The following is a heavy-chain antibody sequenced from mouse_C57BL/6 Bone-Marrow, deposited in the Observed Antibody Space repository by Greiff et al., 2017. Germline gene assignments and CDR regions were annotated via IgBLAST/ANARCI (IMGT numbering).Heavy chain of an antibody. Sequence: VQLQESGAELARPGASVKMSCKASGYTFTSYTMHWVQQRPGQGLEWIGYINPSSGYTKYNQKFKDKATLTADKSSSTAYMQLSSLTSEDSAVNYCSRLSPYYAMDYWGQGTSVTVSS. CDR2: INPSSGYT. J-gene: IGHJ4*01. V-gene: IGHV1-4*01. CDR1: GYTFTSYT. CDR3: SRLSPYYAMDY.